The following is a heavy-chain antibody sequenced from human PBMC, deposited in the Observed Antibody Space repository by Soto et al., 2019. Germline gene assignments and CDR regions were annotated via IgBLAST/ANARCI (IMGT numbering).Heavy chain of an antibody. CDR3: ARETGYRYGGFDY. V-gene: IGHV3-21*01. CDR1: GFTFSSYS. J-gene: IGHJ4*02. CDR2: ISSSSSYI. Sequence: EVQLVESGGGLVKPGGSLRLSCAASGFTFSSYSMNWVRQAPGKGLEWVSSISSSSSYIYYADSVKGRFTISRDNAKNSLYLQMNSLRAEDTAVYYWARETGYRYGGFDYWGQGTLVTVPS. D-gene: IGHD5-18*01.